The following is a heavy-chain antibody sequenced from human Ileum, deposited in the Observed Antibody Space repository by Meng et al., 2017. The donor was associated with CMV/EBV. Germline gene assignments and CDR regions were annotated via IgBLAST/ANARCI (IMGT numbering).Heavy chain of an antibody. J-gene: IGHJ4*02. CDR1: GFSFSTHV. CDR3: AKDYTGWSLDY. V-gene: IGHV3-30*18. D-gene: IGHD6-19*01. CDR2: ISYDGSKT. Sequence: YCAATGFSFSTHVMFWVRQGPGKGLEWVTVISYDGSKTYYADSVKGRFTISRDNSKNTLYLQMNSLRAEDTAMYYCAKDYTGWSLDYWGQGTLVTVSS.